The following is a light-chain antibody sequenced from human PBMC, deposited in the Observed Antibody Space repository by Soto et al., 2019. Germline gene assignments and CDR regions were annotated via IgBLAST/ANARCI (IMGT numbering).Light chain of an antibody. J-gene: IGKJ5*01. CDR2: GAS. CDR3: QHCNDWSA. Sequence: EIVMTQSPDTLSVSPGERATLSCRASQSVSDNLAWYQQKPGQPPRLLIYGASTGATGVPSRFSGSGSGRDFTLTISSLQSEDFAVYYCQHCNDWSAFGQGTRLEIK. V-gene: IGKV3-15*01. CDR1: QSVSDN.